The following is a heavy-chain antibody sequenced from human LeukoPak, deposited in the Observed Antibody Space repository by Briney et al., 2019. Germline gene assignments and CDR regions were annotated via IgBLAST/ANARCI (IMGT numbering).Heavy chain of an antibody. D-gene: IGHD3-10*01. CDR3: ARVRGSGSYYKHPPFYCYFDL. Sequence: SETLSLTCLVSGGSLSSYYWGWIRPPAGKGLEGIGRNYTRGRTNYNPSLTSRVPISVDRSKNQSSLNLSSLTAADTAVYYCARVRGSGSYYKHPPFYCYFDLWGRGTLVTVSS. CDR2: NYTRGRT. V-gene: IGHV4-4*07. J-gene: IGHJ2*01. CDR1: GGSLSSYY.